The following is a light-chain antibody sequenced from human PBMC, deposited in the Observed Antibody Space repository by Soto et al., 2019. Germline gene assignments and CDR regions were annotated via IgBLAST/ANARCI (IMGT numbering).Light chain of an antibody. J-gene: IGKJ5*01. V-gene: IGKV3-20*01. CDR2: GAS. CDR3: QQYGNSPFT. Sequence: EIVLTQSPGTLSLSLGERATLSCRASQSISSTSLAWYQQKPGQAPRLLIYGASTRATGIPDRFSGSESGTDFTLTISRLEPEDFVVYYCQQYGNSPFTFGQGTRLENK. CDR1: QSISSTS.